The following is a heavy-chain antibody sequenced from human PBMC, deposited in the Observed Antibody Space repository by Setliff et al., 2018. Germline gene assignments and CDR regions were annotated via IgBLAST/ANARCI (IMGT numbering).Heavy chain of an antibody. CDR3: AKGLHPSIVGATYPDY. Sequence: GGSLRLSCAASGFTFSSYWMSWVRQAPGKGPEWVANIKQDGSEKYYVDSVKGRFTISRDNAKNSLYLQMNSLRAEDTALYYCAKGLHPSIVGATYPDYWGQGTLVTVSS. D-gene: IGHD1-26*01. J-gene: IGHJ4*02. V-gene: IGHV3-7*03. CDR1: GFTFSSYW. CDR2: IKQDGSEK.